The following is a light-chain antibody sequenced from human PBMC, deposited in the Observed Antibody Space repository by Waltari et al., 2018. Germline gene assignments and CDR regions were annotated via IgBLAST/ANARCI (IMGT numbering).Light chain of an antibody. V-gene: IGLV3-1*01. CDR2: QDS. CDR3: QTWDSNTGV. J-gene: IGLJ2*01. Sequence: SYDLIQPPSVSVSPGQTASITCSGDGLGNKYVYWYQQKSGQSPILVIYQDSNRPSGIPERLAGSNSGNTATLTIRGTQALDEADFYCQTWDSNTGVFGGGTKLTVL. CDR1: GLGNKY.